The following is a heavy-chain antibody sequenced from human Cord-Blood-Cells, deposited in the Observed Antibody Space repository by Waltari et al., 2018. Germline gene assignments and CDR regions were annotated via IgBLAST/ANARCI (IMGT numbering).Heavy chain of an antibody. CDR2: IYYSGST. CDR1: GGSISSSSYY. J-gene: IGHJ4*02. Sequence: SLTCTVSGGSISSSSYYWGWIRQPPGKGLEWIGSIYYSGSTYYNPSLKSRVTISVDTSKNQFSLKLSSVTAADTAVYYCARKATGVRFDYWGQGTLVTVSS. D-gene: IGHD7-27*01. CDR3: ARKATGVRFDY. V-gene: IGHV4-39*01.